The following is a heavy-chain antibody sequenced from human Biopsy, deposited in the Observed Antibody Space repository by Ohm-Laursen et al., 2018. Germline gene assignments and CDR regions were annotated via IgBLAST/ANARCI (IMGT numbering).Heavy chain of an antibody. D-gene: IGHD3-22*01. J-gene: IGHJ5*02. CDR1: GYTFTTYY. CDR2: INPGGNST. CDR3: TRGGYYYDSLAYYYWFDP. V-gene: IGHV1-46*01. Sequence: ASVKVSCKASGYTFTTYYTHWVRQAPGQGLEWMGIINPGGNSTAYTQNFQGRVTMTRDTSISTAYVDLSSLRSDDTAVYYCTRGGYYYDSLAYYYWFDPWGQGTLVTVSS.